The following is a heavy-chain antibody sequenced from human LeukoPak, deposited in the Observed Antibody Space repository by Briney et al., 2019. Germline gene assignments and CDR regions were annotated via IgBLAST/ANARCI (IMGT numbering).Heavy chain of an antibody. CDR3: ARVGIAAVPYGGFDY. Sequence: ASVKVSCKASGGTFSSYANSWVRQAPGQGLEWMGWINAGNGNTKYSQKFQGRVTITRDTSASTAYMELSSLRSEDTAVYYCARVGIAAVPYGGFDYWGQGTLVTVSS. D-gene: IGHD6-13*01. CDR1: GGTFSSYA. V-gene: IGHV1-3*01. J-gene: IGHJ4*02. CDR2: INAGNGNT.